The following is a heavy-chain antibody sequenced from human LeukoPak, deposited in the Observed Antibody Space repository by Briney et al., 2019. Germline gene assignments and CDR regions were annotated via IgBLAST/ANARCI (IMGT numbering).Heavy chain of an antibody. J-gene: IGHJ4*02. D-gene: IGHD3-9*01. Sequence: EMVSYISSSGITIYYADSVKGRLTISRDNAKNSLYLQMNSLRAEDTAVYYCARDQYDILTGTMYYFDYWGQGTLVTVSS. V-gene: IGHV3-11*01. CDR2: ISSSGITI. CDR3: ARDQYDILTGTMYYFDY.